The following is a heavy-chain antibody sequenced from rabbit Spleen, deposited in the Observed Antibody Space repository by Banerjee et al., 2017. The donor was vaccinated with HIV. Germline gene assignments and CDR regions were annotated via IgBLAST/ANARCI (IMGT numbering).Heavy chain of an antibody. Sequence: QEQLKESGGGLVQPGGSLKLSCKASGFDFSRTGVSWVRQAPGKGLEWIGCINTGSGSAYYASWVNGRFTISKTSSTVDLKMTSLTAADTATYFCARDGTGGSYFALWGPGTLVTVS. J-gene: IGHJ4*01. CDR2: INTGSGSA. D-gene: IGHD8-1*01. CDR3: ARDGTGGSYFAL. V-gene: IGHV1S36*01. CDR1: GFDFSRTG.